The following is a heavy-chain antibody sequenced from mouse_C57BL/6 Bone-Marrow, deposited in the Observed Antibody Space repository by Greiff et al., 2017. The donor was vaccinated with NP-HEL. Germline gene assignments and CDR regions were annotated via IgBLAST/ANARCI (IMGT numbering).Heavy chain of an antibody. V-gene: IGHV1-81*01. CDR3: ARERDYSWFAY. CDR2: IYPRSGNT. CDR1: GYTFTSYG. J-gene: IGHJ3*01. D-gene: IGHD2-4*01. Sequence: VQLQQSGAELVRPGASVKLSCKASGYTFTSYGISWVKQSTGQGLEWIGKIYPRSGNTYYNEKFKGKATLTADKSSSTAYMELRSLTSEDSAVYFGARERDYSWFAYWGRGTLVTVSA.